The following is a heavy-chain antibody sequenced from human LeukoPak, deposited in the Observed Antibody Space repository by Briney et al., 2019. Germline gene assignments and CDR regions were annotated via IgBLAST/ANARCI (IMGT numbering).Heavy chain of an antibody. Sequence: SSEPLSLTCSVSSGPVSTYYWSWIRQPAAKGLEWIAQIHTSGRSDFNPSLKSRVSISMDTPSNQFSLMIPSVTAADTAIYYCAGRGLSTGWTFDYWGHGALLTVSS. D-gene: IGHD6-19*01. CDR2: IHTSGRS. V-gene: IGHV4-4*07. CDR1: SGPVSTYY. J-gene: IGHJ4*01. CDR3: AGRGLSTGWTFDY.